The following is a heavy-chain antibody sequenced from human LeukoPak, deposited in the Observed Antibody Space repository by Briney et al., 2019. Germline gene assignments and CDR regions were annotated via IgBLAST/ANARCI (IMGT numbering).Heavy chain of an antibody. V-gene: IGHV3-7*01. J-gene: IGHJ6*02. CDR2: IKEDGSEK. CDR3: VRGGSQRSMSV. D-gene: IGHD3-16*01. CDR1: RFTLSGYW. Sequence: GGSLSLSRAASRFTLSGYWMRWVRQAPGKGLEWVANIKEDGSEKHYLDSLKGRFTISRDNAKNSLYLRMDSLRAEDTGVYNCVRGGSQRSMSVWGQGTTVSVSS.